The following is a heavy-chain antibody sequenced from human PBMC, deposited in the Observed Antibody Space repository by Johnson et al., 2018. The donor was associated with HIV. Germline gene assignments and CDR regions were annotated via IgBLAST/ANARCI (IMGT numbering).Heavy chain of an antibody. J-gene: IGHJ3*02. CDR2: ISYDGSDK. D-gene: IGHD6-6*01. CDR1: GFTFSNYA. Sequence: QVQLVESWGGVVQPGRSLRLSCAASGFTFSNYAVHWVRQAPGKGLDWVAVISYDGSDKYYADSVKGLFTISRDNSNNTLYLQMNSLRPEDTALYYCARELLGSSSPDAFDIWGQGTMVTVSS. V-gene: IGHV3-30*04. CDR3: ARELLGSSSPDAFDI.